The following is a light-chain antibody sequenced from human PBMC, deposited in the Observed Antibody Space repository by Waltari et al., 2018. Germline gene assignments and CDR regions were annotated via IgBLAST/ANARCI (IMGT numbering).Light chain of an antibody. CDR3: QQYNNGRT. CDR2: GAS. CDR1: QSISRN. Sequence: EIFMMQSPDTLSVCPGEIAIVPCRASQSISRNLAGHQQNSGQAPTLLIYGASTRAIGIPARFSGSASRTEFTLNISSLQSEDFAVYYCQQYNNGRTFGQGTKLEIK. V-gene: IGKV3-15*01. J-gene: IGKJ2*01.